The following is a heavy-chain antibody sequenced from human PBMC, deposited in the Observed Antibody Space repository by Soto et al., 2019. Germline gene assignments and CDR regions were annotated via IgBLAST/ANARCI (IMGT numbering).Heavy chain of an antibody. CDR2: IYYSGST. J-gene: IGHJ4*02. D-gene: IGHD4-17*01. CDR3: ARGDYGDPHFDY. Sequence: SETLSLTSNVSGGSISSYYWSWIRQPPGKGLEWIGYIYYSGSTNYNPSLKSRVTISVDTSKNQFSLKLSSVTAADTAVYYCARGDYGDPHFDYWGQGTLVTVSS. CDR1: GGSISSYY. V-gene: IGHV4-59*01.